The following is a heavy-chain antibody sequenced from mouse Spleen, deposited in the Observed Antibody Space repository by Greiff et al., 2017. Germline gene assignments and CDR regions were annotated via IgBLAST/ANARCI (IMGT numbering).Heavy chain of an antibody. D-gene: IGHD1-1*01. Sequence: EVQLQQSGAELVRSGASVKLSCTASGFNIKDYYMHWVKQRPEQGLEWIGWIDPENGDTEYAPKFQGKATMTADTSSNTAYLQLSSLTSEDTAVYYCNAYDYGSSYWYFDVWGAGTTVTVSS. CDR3: NAYDYGSSYWYFDV. CDR1: GFNIKDYY. J-gene: IGHJ1*01. V-gene: IGHV14-4*02. CDR2: IDPENGDT.